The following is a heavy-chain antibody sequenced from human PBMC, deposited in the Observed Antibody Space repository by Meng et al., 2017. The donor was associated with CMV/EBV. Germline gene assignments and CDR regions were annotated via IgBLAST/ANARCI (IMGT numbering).Heavy chain of an antibody. Sequence: SGFTFSSYAMSWVRQATGKGLEWVSSFSGSGSGGTTYYADSVKGRFTISRDNSKNTLYLQMNSLRADDTAVYYCAKLGGSSSWYEFDYWGQGTLVTVSS. V-gene: IGHV3-23*01. J-gene: IGHJ4*02. CDR2: FSGSGSGGTT. CDR1: GFTFSSYA. CDR3: AKLGGSSSWYEFDY. D-gene: IGHD6-19*01.